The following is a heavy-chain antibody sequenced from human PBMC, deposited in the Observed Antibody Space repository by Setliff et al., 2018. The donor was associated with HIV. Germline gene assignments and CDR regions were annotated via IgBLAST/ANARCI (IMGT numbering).Heavy chain of an antibody. D-gene: IGHD1-26*01. V-gene: IGHV1-2*02. J-gene: IGHJ4*02. CDR2: IDPKSGGT. CDR1: GYTFTGYF. Sequence: ASVKVSCKTSGYTFTGYFIHWVRQAPGQGLEWMGWIDPKSGGTKFAQKFQGRVTMTRDTSISTAYVEVIRLRSDDTAVYFCASAGDPGSPPLDYWGQGTPVTVSS. CDR3: ASAGDPGSPPLDY.